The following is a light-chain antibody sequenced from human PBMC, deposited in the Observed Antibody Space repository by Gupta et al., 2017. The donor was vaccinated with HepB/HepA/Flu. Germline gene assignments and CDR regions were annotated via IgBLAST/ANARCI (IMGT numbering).Light chain of an antibody. CDR3: ETWDSKV. V-gene: IGLV4-60*03. J-gene: IGLJ2*01. CDR2: LEGSGGY. CDR1: SGHSSYI. Sequence: QPVLTQSSSASAYLGSSVKLTYTLSSGHSSYIIAWHQQQPGKAPRYLMKLEGSGGYNKGSGVPDRFSGSSSGADRYLTISNLQSEDEADYYCETWDSKVFGGGTKLTVL.